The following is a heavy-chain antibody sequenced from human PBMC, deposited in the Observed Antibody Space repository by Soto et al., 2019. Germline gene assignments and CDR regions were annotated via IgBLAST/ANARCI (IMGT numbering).Heavy chain of an antibody. CDR3: ASKGDYYDSSGYYYGYFDY. CDR2: IYHSGST. CDR1: VGSISSGGYS. Sequence: TLSLTCAVSVGSISSGGYSWSWILQPPGKGLEWIGYIYHSGSTYYNPSLKSRVTISVDRSKNQFSLKLSSVTAADTAVYYCASKGDYYDSSGYYYGYFDYWGQGTLVTVSS. J-gene: IGHJ4*02. D-gene: IGHD3-22*01. V-gene: IGHV4-30-2*01.